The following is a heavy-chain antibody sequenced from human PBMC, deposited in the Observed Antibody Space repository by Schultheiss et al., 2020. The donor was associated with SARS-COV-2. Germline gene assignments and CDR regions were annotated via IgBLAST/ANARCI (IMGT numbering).Heavy chain of an antibody. V-gene: IGHV4-59*08. CDR2: IYYSGST. J-gene: IGHJ4*02. CDR3: ARTRGTYSSGSSYYFDY. D-gene: IGHD6-19*01. Sequence: SETLSLTCTVSGGSISSYYWSWIRQPPGKGLEWIGYIYYSGSTNYNPSLKSRVTISVDTSKNQFSLKLSSVTAADTAVYYCARTRGTYSSGSSYYFDYWGQGTLVTVSS. CDR1: GGSISSYY.